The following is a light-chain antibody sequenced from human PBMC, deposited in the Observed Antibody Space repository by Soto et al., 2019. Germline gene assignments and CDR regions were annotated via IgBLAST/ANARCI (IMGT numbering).Light chain of an antibody. CDR3: QQYNSYSLT. CDR1: QSISSW. CDR2: KAS. V-gene: IGKV1-5*03. J-gene: IGKJ1*01. Sequence: STLSASVGDRVTITCRASQSISSWLAWYQRKPGKAPKLLIYKASSLESGVPSRFSGSGSGTEFTLTISSLQPDDFATYYCQQYNSYSLTFGQGTKVDI.